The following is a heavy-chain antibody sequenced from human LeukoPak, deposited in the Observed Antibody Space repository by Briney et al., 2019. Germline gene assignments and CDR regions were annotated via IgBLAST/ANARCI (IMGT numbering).Heavy chain of an antibody. CDR3: ANSDPVRQWLNYLDY. Sequence: GGSLRLSCAASGFTFSSYAMSWVRQAPGKGLEWVSAISGSGGSTYYADSVKGRFTISRDNSKNTLYLQMNSLRAEGTAVYYCANSDPVRQWLNYLDYWGQGTLVTVSS. V-gene: IGHV3-23*01. D-gene: IGHD6-19*01. CDR1: GFTFSSYA. CDR2: ISGSGGST. J-gene: IGHJ4*02.